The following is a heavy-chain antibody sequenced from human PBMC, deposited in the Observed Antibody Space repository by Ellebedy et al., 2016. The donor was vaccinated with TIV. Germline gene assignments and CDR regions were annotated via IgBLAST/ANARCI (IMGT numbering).Heavy chain of an antibody. V-gene: IGHV5-51*01. Sequence: GESLKISCKGSGYSFTSYWIGWVRPMPGKGLEWMGIIYPGDSDTRYSPSFQGQVTISADKPISTAYLQWSSLKASGTAMYYCAIPEHRFGLNAFDIWGQGTMVTVSS. J-gene: IGHJ3*02. CDR1: GYSFTSYW. CDR3: AIPEHRFGLNAFDI. CDR2: IYPGDSDT. D-gene: IGHD3-16*02.